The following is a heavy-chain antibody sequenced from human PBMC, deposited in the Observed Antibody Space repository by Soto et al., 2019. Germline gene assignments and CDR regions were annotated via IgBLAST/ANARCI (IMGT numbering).Heavy chain of an antibody. V-gene: IGHV3-30*18. D-gene: IGHD2-21*02. J-gene: IGHJ4*02. CDR3: AKTMWEVTVGTFDY. CDR2: MSYDVSGK. CDR1: GFTFSNYD. Sequence: QVQLVESGGGVVQPGRSLRLSCAASGFTFSNYDMHWVRQAPGKGLEWVAGMSYDVSGKYYADSVKGRFTISRDNSKNTLYLQMNSLRAEDTAAYYCAKTMWEVTVGTFDYWGQGTLVTVSS.